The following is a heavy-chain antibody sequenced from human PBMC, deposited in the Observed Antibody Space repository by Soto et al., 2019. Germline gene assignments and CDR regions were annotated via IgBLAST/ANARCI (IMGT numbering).Heavy chain of an antibody. D-gene: IGHD2-2*01. Sequence: GGSLRLSSAASGFTFSSYSMNWVRQAPGKGLEWVSYISSSSSTIYYADSVKGRFTISRDNAKNSLYLQMNSLRAEDTAVYYCARDSMDCSSTSCYDPWWFDPWGQGTLVTVSS. CDR2: ISSSSSTI. V-gene: IGHV3-48*01. J-gene: IGHJ5*02. CDR3: ARDSMDCSSTSCYDPWWFDP. CDR1: GFTFSSYS.